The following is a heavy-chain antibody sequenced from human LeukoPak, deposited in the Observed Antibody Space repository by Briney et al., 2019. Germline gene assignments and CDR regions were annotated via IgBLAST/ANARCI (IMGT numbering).Heavy chain of an antibody. CDR2: INPNSGGT. V-gene: IGHV1-2*02. D-gene: IGHD3-3*01. CDR3: ARAKRITIFGVVIISGKDHEIDY. Sequence: ASVKVSCKASGYTFTGYYMHWVRQAPGQGLEWMGWINPNSGGTNYAQKFQGRVTMTRDTSISTAYMELSRLRSDDTAVYYCARAKRITIFGVVIISGKDHEIDYWGQGTLVTVSS. CDR1: GYTFTGYY. J-gene: IGHJ4*02.